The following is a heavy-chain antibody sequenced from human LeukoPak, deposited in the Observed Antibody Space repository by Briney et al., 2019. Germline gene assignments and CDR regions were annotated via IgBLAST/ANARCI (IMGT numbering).Heavy chain of an antibody. J-gene: IGHJ4*02. CDR2: MSYSGST. CDR1: GDSISSFY. CDR3: ARAGSYGYTIDY. D-gene: IGHD5-18*01. Sequence: SETLSLTCTVSGDSISSFYWSWIRQSPGEGLEWIGFMSYSGSTNYNPTLKSRVTISVDTSKSQFSLTLTSVTAADTAVYYCARAGSYGYTIDYWGQGTLVTVSS. V-gene: IGHV4-59*01.